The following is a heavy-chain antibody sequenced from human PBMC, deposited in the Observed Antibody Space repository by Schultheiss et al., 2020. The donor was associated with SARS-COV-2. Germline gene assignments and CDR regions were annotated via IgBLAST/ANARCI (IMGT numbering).Heavy chain of an antibody. J-gene: IGHJ1*01. CDR1: GGSISSGDYY. Sequence: LRLSCTVSGGSISSGDYYWSWIRQPPGKGLEWIGYIYYSGSTYYNPSLKSRVTISVDTSKNQFSLKLSSVTAADTAVYYCARSGPEYFQHWGQGTLVTVSS. CDR3: ARSGPEYFQH. D-gene: IGHD5-12*01. V-gene: IGHV4-30-4*01. CDR2: IYYSGST.